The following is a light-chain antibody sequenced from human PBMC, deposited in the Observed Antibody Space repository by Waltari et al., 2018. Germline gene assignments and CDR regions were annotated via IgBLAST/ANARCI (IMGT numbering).Light chain of an antibody. J-gene: IGLJ3*02. Sequence: SVLTQPPSVSAAPGQKVTISCSGRSSNIGNKYVSWYQHLPGTAPKLLIFAQHKPPTGLPDLISSTDSDTAATLGITGLQAGDEADYYSGAWDSRLNAWVFGGGTNVTVL. CDR1: SSNIGNKY. V-gene: IGLV1-51*02. CDR3: GAWDSRLNAWV. CDR2: AQH.